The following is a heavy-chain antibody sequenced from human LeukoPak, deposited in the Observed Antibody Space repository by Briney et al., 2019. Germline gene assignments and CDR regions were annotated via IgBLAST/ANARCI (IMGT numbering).Heavy chain of an antibody. CDR3: ARSVSIVVVTPYYFDY. CDR1: GGSISSSSYY. J-gene: IGHJ4*02. Sequence: PSETLSLTCTVSGGSISSSSYYWGWIRQPPGKGLEWIGSIYYSGSTYYNPSLKSRVTISVDTSKNQFSLKLSSVTAADMAVYYCARSVSIVVVTPYYFDYWGQGTLVTVSS. V-gene: IGHV4-39*01. D-gene: IGHD3-22*01. CDR2: IYYSGST.